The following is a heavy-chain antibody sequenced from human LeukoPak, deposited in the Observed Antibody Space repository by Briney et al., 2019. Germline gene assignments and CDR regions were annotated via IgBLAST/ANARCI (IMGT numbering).Heavy chain of an antibody. J-gene: IGHJ1*01. D-gene: IGHD1-26*01. CDR1: GYISIGYG. CDR3: ARGGGTYWADH. V-gene: IGHV1-18*01. CDR2: INTDNGQT. Sequence: GASVKVSCKASGYISIGYGLSWVRQAPGQGLEWMGWINTDNGQTDFAQKFQDRIIMTTDTSTSTAYLEVTSLRSDDTAVYCARGGGTYWADHWGQGTLVTVSS.